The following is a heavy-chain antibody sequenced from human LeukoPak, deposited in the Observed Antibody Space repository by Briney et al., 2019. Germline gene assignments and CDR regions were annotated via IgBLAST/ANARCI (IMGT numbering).Heavy chain of an antibody. CDR1: GFTFSSFG. CDR3: AKDLRGSNYDFWSGYYGLDY. CDR2: ISGSGGST. V-gene: IGHV3-23*01. Sequence: GGSLRLSCVASGFTFSSFGMSWVRQAPGKGLEWVSAISGSGGSTYYADSVKGRFTISRDNSKNTLYLQMNSLRAEDTAVYYCAKDLRGSNYDFWSGYYGLDYWGQGTLVTVSS. J-gene: IGHJ4*02. D-gene: IGHD3-3*01.